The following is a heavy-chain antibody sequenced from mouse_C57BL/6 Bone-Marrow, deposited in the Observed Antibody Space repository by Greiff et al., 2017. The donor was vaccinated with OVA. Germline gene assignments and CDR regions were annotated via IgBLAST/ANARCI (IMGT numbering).Heavy chain of an antibody. Sequence: VQLQQSGAELMKPGASVKLSCKATGYTLTGYWIEWVKQRPGHGLEWIGEILPGSGSTNYNEKFKGKATFTADTSSNTAYMQLSSLTTEDSAIYYCARQGAYGSSYEDWYFDVWGTGTTVTVSS. J-gene: IGHJ1*03. D-gene: IGHD1-1*01. V-gene: IGHV1-9*01. CDR2: ILPGSGST. CDR1: GYTLTGYW. CDR3: ARQGAYGSSYEDWYFDV.